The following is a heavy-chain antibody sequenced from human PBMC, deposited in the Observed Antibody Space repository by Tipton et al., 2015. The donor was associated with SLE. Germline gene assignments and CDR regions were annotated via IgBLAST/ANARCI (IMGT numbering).Heavy chain of an antibody. CDR3: ARHASNRYGSGGTNWFDP. Sequence: QLVQSGAEVKKPGESLRISCKGSGYSFTSYWISWVRQMPGKGLEWMGRIDPSDSYTNYSPSFQGHVTISADKSISTAYLQWSSLKASDTAMYYCARHASNRYGSGGTNWFDPWGQGTLVTVSS. J-gene: IGHJ5*02. V-gene: IGHV5-10-1*01. D-gene: IGHD3-10*01. CDR1: GYSFTSYW. CDR2: IDPSDSYT.